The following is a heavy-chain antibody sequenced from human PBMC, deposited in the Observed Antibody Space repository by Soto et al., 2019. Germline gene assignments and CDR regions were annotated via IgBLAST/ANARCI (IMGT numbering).Heavy chain of an antibody. CDR3: ARGSSGFYDY. Sequence: GESLKISCKGSGYSFANYCIAWVRQMPGKGLEWMGIFYSGDSDTRCSPSFQGQAVISGDKSINTAYLQWTSLKASDTAMYYCARGSSGFYDYWGQGTLVTVSS. CDR2: FYSGDSDT. D-gene: IGHD6-19*01. J-gene: IGHJ4*02. V-gene: IGHV5-51*01. CDR1: GYSFANYC.